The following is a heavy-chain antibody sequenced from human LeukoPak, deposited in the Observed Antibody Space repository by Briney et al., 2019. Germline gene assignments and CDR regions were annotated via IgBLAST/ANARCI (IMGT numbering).Heavy chain of an antibody. CDR3: ARTVVSLPFDY. J-gene: IGHJ4*02. CDR2: IYYSGSS. Sequence: WETLSLTCTVSGGSISSCSYYWGRIPPPPGEGLEWDGSIYYSGSSYYNPYLQSRLTMCVYPSKNPFSLKPSSVTAADTAVYYCARTVVSLPFDYWGQGTLVTVSS. D-gene: IGHD3-22*01. CDR1: GGSISSCSYY. V-gene: IGHV4-39*01.